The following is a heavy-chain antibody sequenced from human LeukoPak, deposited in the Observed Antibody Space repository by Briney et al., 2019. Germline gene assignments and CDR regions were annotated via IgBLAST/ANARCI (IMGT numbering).Heavy chain of an antibody. J-gene: IGHJ1*01. CDR1: GYRFTSYW. CDR2: IYPGDSDT. CDR3: ARHTAYCGGDCYSTVQH. Sequence: GESLKISCKGSGYRFTSYWIGWVRQMPGKGLEWMGIIYPGDSDTRYSPSFQGQVTISADKSISTAYMQWSSLKASDTAMYYCARHTAYCGGDCYSTVQHWGQGTLVTVSS. D-gene: IGHD2-21*02. V-gene: IGHV5-51*01.